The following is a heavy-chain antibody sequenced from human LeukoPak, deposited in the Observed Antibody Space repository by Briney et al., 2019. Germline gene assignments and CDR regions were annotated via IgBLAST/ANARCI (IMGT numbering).Heavy chain of an antibody. V-gene: IGHV4-4*07. Sequence: SETLSLTCTVSGDSISGFYWSWIRQPAGKGLEWIGRINTSGSTNYKPSLKSRVTMSVDTSKNQFSLKLSPVTAADTAVYYCAGDRSYGTDHWGQGALVTVSS. D-gene: IGHD5-18*01. CDR3: AGDRSYGTDH. J-gene: IGHJ4*02. CDR1: GDSISGFY. CDR2: INTSGST.